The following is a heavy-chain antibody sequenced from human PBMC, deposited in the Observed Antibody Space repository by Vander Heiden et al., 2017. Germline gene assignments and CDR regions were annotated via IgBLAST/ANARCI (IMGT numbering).Heavy chain of an antibody. CDR1: GGSISSGGYY. D-gene: IGHD1-7*01. Sequence: QVQLQESGPGLVKPSQTLSLTCTVSGGSISSGGYYWSWIRQHPGKGLEWIGYIYYSGSTYYNPSLKSRVTISVDTSKNQFSLKLSSVTAADTAVYYCARTYYPELELQRNWFDPWGQGTLVTVSS. CDR2: IYYSGST. J-gene: IGHJ5*02. CDR3: ARTYYPELELQRNWFDP. V-gene: IGHV4-31*03.